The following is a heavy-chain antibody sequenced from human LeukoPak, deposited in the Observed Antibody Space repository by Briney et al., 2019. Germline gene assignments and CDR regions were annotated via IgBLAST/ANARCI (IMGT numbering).Heavy chain of an antibody. CDR3: ARGDRVGVTTGHFDY. CDR2: ISAYKGNT. V-gene: IGHV1-18*01. CDR1: GYTLTSYG. Sequence: ASVKVSCKASGYTLTSYGISWVRQAPGQGLEWMGWISAYKGNTNYAQKLQGRVTMTKDTSTSTAYMELRSLRSDDTAVYYCARGDRVGVTTGHFDYWGQGTLVTVSS. D-gene: IGHD1-26*01. J-gene: IGHJ4*02.